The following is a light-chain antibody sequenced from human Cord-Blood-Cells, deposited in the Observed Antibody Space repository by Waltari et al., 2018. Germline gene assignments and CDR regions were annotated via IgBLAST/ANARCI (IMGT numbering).Light chain of an antibody. J-gene: IGLJ3*02. CDR3: CSHAGSYTWV. Sequence: QSALTQPRSVSGSTGQSVTISCTGTSSDVGGYNYVSWYQQHPGKAPKLMIYDVSKRPSGVPDRFSGSKSGNTASLTISGLQAEDEADYYCCSHAGSYTWVFGGGTKLTVL. CDR2: DVS. CDR1: SSDVGGYNY. V-gene: IGLV2-11*01.